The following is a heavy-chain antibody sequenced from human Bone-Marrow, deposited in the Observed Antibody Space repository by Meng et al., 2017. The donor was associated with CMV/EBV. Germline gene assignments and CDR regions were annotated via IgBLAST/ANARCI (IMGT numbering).Heavy chain of an antibody. CDR1: GDSVSSNSAA. Sequence: SETLSLTCAISGDSVSSNSAAWNWLRQSPSRGLEWRGRTYYRSTWYNDYAVSVKSRITINPDTSKNQFSLQLNSVTPEDTAVYYCASSKWRESDFDYWGQGTLVTVSS. CDR2: TYYRSTWYN. J-gene: IGHJ4*02. CDR3: ASSKWRESDFDY. D-gene: IGHD5-12*01. V-gene: IGHV6-1*01.